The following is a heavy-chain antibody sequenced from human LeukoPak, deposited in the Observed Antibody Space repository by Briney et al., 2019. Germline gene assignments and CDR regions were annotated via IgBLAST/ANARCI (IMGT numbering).Heavy chain of an antibody. CDR3: ARDLSIIAAAGTNFDY. V-gene: IGHV1-8*03. J-gene: IGHJ4*02. Sequence: ASVKVSCKASGYTFTSYDINWVREATGQGLEWMGWMNPNSGNTGYAQKFQGRVTITRNTSISTAYMELSSLRSEDTAVYYCARDLSIIAAAGTNFDYWGQGTLVTVSS. CDR2: MNPNSGNT. D-gene: IGHD6-13*01. CDR1: GYTFTSYD.